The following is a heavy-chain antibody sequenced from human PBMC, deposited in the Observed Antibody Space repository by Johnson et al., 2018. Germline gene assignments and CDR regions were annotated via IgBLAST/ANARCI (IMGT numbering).Heavy chain of an antibody. CDR1: GGTFRNFA. J-gene: IGHJ3*02. D-gene: IGHD3-16*01. V-gene: IGHV1-69*01. Sequence: QVQLVQAGAEVKEPGSSVKISCKASGGTFRNFAISWVRQAPGQGLEWMGAILPISGTADYAQKFQGRVNITADDSTSTAYLGLRSLSSEDTAIYYCSRDHNYGAFEIWGQGTMLTVSS. CDR3: SRDHNYGAFEI. CDR2: ILPISGTA.